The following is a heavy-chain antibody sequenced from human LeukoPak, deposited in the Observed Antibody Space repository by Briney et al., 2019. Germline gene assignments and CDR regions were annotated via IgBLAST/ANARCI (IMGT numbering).Heavy chain of an antibody. CDR2: INHSGST. CDR1: GGSFSGYY. V-gene: IGHV4-34*01. J-gene: IGHJ5*02. D-gene: IGHD3-10*01. CDR3: AIASITMVRGVIITGRYNWFDP. Sequence: SETLSLTCAVYGGSFSGYYWSWIRQPPGKGLEWIGEINHSGSTNYNPSLKSRVTISVDTSKNQFSLKLSSVTAADTAVYYCAIASITMVRGVIITGRYNWFDPWGQGTLVTVSS.